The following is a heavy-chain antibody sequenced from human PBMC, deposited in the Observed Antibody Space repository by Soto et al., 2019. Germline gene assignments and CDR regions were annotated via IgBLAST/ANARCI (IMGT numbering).Heavy chain of an antibody. Sequence: QPGGSLRLSCAASGFTFSSYEMNWVRQAPGKGLEWVSYISSSGSTIYYADSVKGRFTISRDNAKNSLYLQMNSLRAEDTAVYYCARDHTQEYSYGYPRYYGMDVWGQGTTVTVSS. D-gene: IGHD5-18*01. CDR2: ISSSGSTI. CDR1: GFTFSSYE. J-gene: IGHJ6*02. CDR3: ARDHTQEYSYGYPRYYGMDV. V-gene: IGHV3-48*03.